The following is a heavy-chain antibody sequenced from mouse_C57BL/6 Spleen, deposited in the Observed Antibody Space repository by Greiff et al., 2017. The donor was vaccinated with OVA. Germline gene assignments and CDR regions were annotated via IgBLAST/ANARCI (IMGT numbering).Heavy chain of an antibody. D-gene: IGHD2-12*01. J-gene: IGHJ2*01. CDR3: ARDYDGGYFDY. CDR2: INHDGSST. V-gene: IGHV5-16*01. Sequence: EVQLVESEGGLVQPGSSMKLSCTASGYTFSDYYMAWVRQVPEKGLEWVGNINHDGSSTYYLDSLKSRFIISRDNAKNILYLQMSSLDSGGTATYYCARDYDGGYFDYWGKGTTLTVSS. CDR1: GYTFSDYY.